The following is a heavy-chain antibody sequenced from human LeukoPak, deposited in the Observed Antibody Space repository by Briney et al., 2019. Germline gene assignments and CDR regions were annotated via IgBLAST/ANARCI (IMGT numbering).Heavy chain of an antibody. CDR2: INPNSGGT. CDR1: GYTFTGYY. J-gene: IGHJ3*02. D-gene: IGHD5-12*01. CDR3: ARVKGAKSGYDSAFDI. Sequence: ASVKVSCKASGYTFTGYYMHWVRQAPGQGLERMGWINPNSGGTNYAQKFQGRVTMTRDTSISTAYMELSRLRSDDTAVCYCARVKGAKSGYDSAFDIWGQGTMVTVSS. V-gene: IGHV1-2*02.